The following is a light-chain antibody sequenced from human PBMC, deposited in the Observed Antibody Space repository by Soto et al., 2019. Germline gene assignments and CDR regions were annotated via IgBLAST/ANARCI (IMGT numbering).Light chain of an antibody. CDR3: QQRSNWPLT. Sequence: EIVFTQSPATLSLSPGERATLSCRASQSVSSYLAWYQQKPGQAPRLLIYDASNRATGIPARFSGSGSVTDFTHTISSLEPEDFAVYYCQQRSNWPLTFGGGTKVEIK. V-gene: IGKV3-11*01. CDR2: DAS. J-gene: IGKJ4*01. CDR1: QSVSSY.